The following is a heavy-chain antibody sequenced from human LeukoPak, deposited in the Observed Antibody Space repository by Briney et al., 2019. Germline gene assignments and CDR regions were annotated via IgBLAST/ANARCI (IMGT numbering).Heavy chain of an antibody. V-gene: IGHV3-53*01. D-gene: IGHD3-16*01. CDR2: IYSGGST. CDR1: GFTVSSNY. CDR3: ARHLTGDAYHFDY. J-gene: IGHJ4*02. Sequence: GGSLRLSCAASGFTVSSNYMSWVRQAPGKGLEWVSVIYSGGSTYYADSAKGRFTISRDNSKDTLYLQMNSLRAEDTAEYYCARHLTGDAYHFDYWGQGTLVTVSS.